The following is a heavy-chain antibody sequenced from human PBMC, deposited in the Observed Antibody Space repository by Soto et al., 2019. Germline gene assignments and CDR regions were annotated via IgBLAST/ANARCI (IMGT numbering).Heavy chain of an antibody. Sequence: QVQLVQSGAEVKKPGSSVKVSCEASGGSFMNYTFTWVRQAPGQRLEWVGRIIPIQGRANYALKLQDRVTITADRSTKTVYMELRSLRPEDTAVYYCANSLLFVDHAYMDVWGKGTTVTVSS. D-gene: IGHD2-21*01. CDR2: IIPIQGRA. CDR3: ANSLLFVDHAYMDV. J-gene: IGHJ6*03. V-gene: IGHV1-69*02. CDR1: GGSFMNYT.